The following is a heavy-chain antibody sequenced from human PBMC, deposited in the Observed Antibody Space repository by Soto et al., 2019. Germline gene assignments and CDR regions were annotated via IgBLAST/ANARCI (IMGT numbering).Heavy chain of an antibody. CDR3: TAHRSSITMRRGFIIGDYYYSGMDV. CDR1: GYTFTSYY. D-gene: IGHD3-10*01. J-gene: IGHJ6*02. V-gene: IGHV1-46*04. Sequence: GASVKVSCKASGYTFTSYYMHWVRQAPGQGLEWMGIINPSGGTTGYAASVRGRFTISRDDSRSIGFLQMNSLKTEDTAVYYCTAHRSSITMRRGFIIGDYYYSGMDVWGQGITVTSP. CDR2: INPSGGTT.